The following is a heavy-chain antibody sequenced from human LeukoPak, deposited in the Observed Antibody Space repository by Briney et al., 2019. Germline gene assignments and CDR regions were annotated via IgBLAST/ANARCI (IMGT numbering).Heavy chain of an antibody. Sequence: GRSLRLSCAASGFTFSSYAMHWVRQAPGKGLEWVAVISYDGSNKYYADSVKGRFTISRDNSKNTLYLQMNSLRAEDTAVYYCARDGSGSYVPYRLYHYYYMDVWGKGTTVTVSS. CDR2: ISYDGSNK. J-gene: IGHJ6*03. CDR3: ARDGSGSYVPYRLYHYYYMDV. V-gene: IGHV3-30*04. D-gene: IGHD3-10*01. CDR1: GFTFSSYA.